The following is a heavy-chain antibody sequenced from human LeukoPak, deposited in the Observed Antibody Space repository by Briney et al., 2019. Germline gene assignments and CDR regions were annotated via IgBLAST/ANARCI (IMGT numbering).Heavy chain of an antibody. CDR3: VKSGSSRMDV. CDR2: ISGSGGST. Sequence: GGSLRLSCVVSGFTFSSYAMSWVRQAPGKGLEWVSAISGSGGSTYYADSVKGRFTISRDNSKNTLYLQMNSLRAEDTAVYYCVKSGSSRMDVWGKGTTVTISS. V-gene: IGHV3-23*01. D-gene: IGHD6-19*01. J-gene: IGHJ6*04. CDR1: GFTFSSYA.